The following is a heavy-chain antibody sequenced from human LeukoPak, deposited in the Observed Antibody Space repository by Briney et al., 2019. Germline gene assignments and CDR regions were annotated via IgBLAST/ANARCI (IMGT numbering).Heavy chain of an antibody. CDR2: TWYDGSNK. D-gene: IGHD5-18*01. V-gene: IGHV3-33*01. CDR1: GFIFSTYG. CDR3: ARSRLDTAPFDY. Sequence: GGSLSLSCAASGFIFSTYGMHWVRQAPGKGLEWVAVTWYDGSNKYYGDSVKGRFTISRDNSKNTLYLQMNSLRAEDTAVYYCARSRLDTAPFDYWGQGTLVTVSS. J-gene: IGHJ4*02.